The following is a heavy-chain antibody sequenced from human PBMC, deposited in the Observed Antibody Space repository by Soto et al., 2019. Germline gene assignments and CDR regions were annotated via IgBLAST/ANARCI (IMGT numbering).Heavy chain of an antibody. Sequence: SETLSLTCTVSGGSISSYYWSWIRQPPGKGLEWIGYVYSSGSTDYNPSLKSRVTISVDTSKNQFSLKLSSVTAADTAVYYCALEAAEPVGDGYWCHPWGHGTLGTVS. V-gene: IGHV4-59*12. J-gene: IGHJ5*02. D-gene: IGHD6-13*01. CDR3: ALEAAEPVGDGYWCHP. CDR1: GGSISSYY. CDR2: VYSSGST.